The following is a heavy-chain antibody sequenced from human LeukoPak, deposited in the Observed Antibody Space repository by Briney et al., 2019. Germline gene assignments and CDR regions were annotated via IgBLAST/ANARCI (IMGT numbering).Heavy chain of an antibody. J-gene: IGHJ4*02. CDR3: AKDLAEYPDY. CDR2: ISYDGSNK. V-gene: IGHV3-30*18. CDR1: GFTFSSYG. D-gene: IGHD2-2*02. Sequence: GGSLRLSCAASGFTFSSYGMHWVRQAPGKGLEWVAVISYDGSNKYYADSVKGRFTISRDNSKNTLYLQMNSLRAEDTAVYYCAKDLAEYPDYWGQGTLVTVSS.